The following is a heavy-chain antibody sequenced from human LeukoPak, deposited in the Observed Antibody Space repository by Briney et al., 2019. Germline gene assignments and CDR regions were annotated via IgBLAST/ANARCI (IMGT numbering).Heavy chain of an antibody. CDR1: GFTFSSHW. D-gene: IGHD6-6*01. Sequence: GGSLRLSCAASGFTFSSHWMDSVRQAPGKGLVWVSRITSDGTSTIYANSVKGRFTISRDNAKNAPYLKMNSLPAQDRAGYNCARGQTRLPVHYPYISYWGQGGLVTVSS. J-gene: IGHJ4*02. V-gene: IGHV3-74*01. CDR2: ITSDGTST. CDR3: ARGQTRLPVHYPYISY.